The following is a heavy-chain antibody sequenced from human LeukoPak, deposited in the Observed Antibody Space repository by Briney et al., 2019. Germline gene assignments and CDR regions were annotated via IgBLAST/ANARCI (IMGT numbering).Heavy chain of an antibody. J-gene: IGHJ4*02. CDR1: GFTFSSYE. V-gene: IGHV3-48*03. Sequence: GGSLRLSCAASGFTFSSYEMNWVHQAPGKGLEWVSYISSSGSTIYYADSVKGRFTISRDNAKNSLYLQMNSLRAEDTAVYYCARAGFSAAEFDYWGQGTLVTVSS. CDR2: ISSSGSTI. D-gene: IGHD2/OR15-2a*01. CDR3: ARAGFSAAEFDY.